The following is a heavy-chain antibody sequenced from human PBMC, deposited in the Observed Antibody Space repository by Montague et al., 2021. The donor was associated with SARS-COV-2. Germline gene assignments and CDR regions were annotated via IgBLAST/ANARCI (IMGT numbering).Heavy chain of an antibody. J-gene: IGHJ4*02. CDR3: ARGHLSVSMIVVVFTSASYYFDY. CDR2: IKQSGST. D-gene: IGHD3-22*01. Sequence: SETLSLTCGVYGGSFGDDHWSWIRQPPGKGLEWIGDIKQSGSTNYNPSLKSRVTISVDTSRNQFSLKLTSMTAADTAVYFCARGHLSVSMIVVVFTSASYYFDYWGQGALVIVSS. CDR1: GGSFGDDH. V-gene: IGHV4-34*01.